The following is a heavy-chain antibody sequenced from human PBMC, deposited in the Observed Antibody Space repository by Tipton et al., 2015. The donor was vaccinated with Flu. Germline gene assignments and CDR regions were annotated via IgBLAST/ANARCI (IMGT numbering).Heavy chain of an antibody. V-gene: IGHV1-18*01. D-gene: IGHD6-6*01. CDR2: ISANSGNT. CDR3: ASPGSSSYYYYYTMDV. Sequence: QLVQSGAEVKKPGASVKVSCKAPGYSFSNYGITWVRQAPGQGLEWMGWISANSGNTNYAQNLQGRVTMTTDTSTSTAYMELRSLRSDDTAVYYWASPGSSSYYYYYTMDVWGQGTTVTVSS. CDR1: GYSFSNYG. J-gene: IGHJ6*02.